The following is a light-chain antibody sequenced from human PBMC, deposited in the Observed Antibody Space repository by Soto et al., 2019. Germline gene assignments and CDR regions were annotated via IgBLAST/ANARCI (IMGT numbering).Light chain of an antibody. CDR1: QSVSSN. J-gene: IGKJ3*01. CDR2: DAS. V-gene: IGKV3-15*01. Sequence: ETVMTQSPATLSVSPGERPTLSCRASQSVSSNLAWYQQKPGQAPRLLIYDASTRATGIPARFSGSGSGTEFPHTHSSLQSEDFAVYYCQQYNTWPLTFGPGTKVDIK. CDR3: QQYNTWPLT.